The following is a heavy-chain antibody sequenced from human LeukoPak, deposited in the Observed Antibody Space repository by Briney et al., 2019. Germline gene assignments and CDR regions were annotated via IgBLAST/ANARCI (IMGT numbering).Heavy chain of an antibody. V-gene: IGHV4-59*01. CDR1: GGPISPYY. D-gene: IGHD5-18*01. CDR3: SRGNSYGPPSFDY. CDR2: VFASGST. J-gene: IGHJ4*02. Sequence: SETLSLICTVSGGPISPYYWSWIRQPPGRGLEWSGNVFASGSTNYNPSLKSRVTISVDTSKNQFSLKLSYVTAADTAVYSCSRGNSYGPPSFDYWGQGTLVTVSS.